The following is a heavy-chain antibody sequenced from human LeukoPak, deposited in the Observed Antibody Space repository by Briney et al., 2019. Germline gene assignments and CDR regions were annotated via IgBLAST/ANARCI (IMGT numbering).Heavy chain of an antibody. Sequence: SETLSLTCSVSGASFSLYYWSWIRQPPGKGLEWIGYISHSGNTDYNPSLKSRVTISADTSRNQFSLKMTSVPAADTAVYYCARSRKLDYWGQGTLVTVSS. CDR1: GASFSLYY. D-gene: IGHD1-14*01. V-gene: IGHV4-59*08. CDR3: ARSRKLDY. CDR2: ISHSGNT. J-gene: IGHJ4*02.